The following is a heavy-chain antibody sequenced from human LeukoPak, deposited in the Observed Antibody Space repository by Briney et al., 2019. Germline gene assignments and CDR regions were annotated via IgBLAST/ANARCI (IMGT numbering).Heavy chain of an antibody. J-gene: IGHJ4*02. V-gene: IGHV4-34*01. Sequence: SETLSLTCDVYGGSFSGYYWSWIRQPPGKGLEWIGEINHSGSTNYNPSLKSRVTISVDTSKNQFSLKLSSVTAADTAVYYCARRRCSGSSCYEGFDYWGQGTLVTVSS. CDR2: INHSGST. CDR3: ARRRCSGSSCYEGFDY. CDR1: GGSFSGYY. D-gene: IGHD2-15*01.